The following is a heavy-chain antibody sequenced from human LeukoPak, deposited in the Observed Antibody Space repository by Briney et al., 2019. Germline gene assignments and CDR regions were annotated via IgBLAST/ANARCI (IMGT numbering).Heavy chain of an antibody. V-gene: IGHV3-7*01. CDR3: ARVSDIVVVPAAPGYFQH. Sequence: GGSLRLSCAASGFTFSSYWMSWVRQAPGKGLEWVANIKQDGSEKYYVDSVKGRFTISRDNAKNSLYLQMNSLRAEDTAVYYCARVSDIVVVPAAPGYFQHWGQGTLVTVSS. D-gene: IGHD2-2*01. J-gene: IGHJ1*01. CDR1: GFTFSSYW. CDR2: IKQDGSEK.